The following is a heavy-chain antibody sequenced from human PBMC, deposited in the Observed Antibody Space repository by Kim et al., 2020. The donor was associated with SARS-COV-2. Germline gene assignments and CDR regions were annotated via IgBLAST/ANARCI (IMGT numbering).Heavy chain of an antibody. J-gene: IGHJ4*02. CDR3: ARSRSIAVAGTGY. D-gene: IGHD6-19*01. V-gene: IGHV4-39*01. Sequence: YNPSLKSRVTISVDTSKNQFSLKLSSVTAADTAVYYCARSRSIAVAGTGYWGQGTLVTVSS.